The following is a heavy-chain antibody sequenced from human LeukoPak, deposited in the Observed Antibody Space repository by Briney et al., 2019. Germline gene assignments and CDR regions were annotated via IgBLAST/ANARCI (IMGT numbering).Heavy chain of an antibody. CDR1: GGTFSSYA. Sequence: SVKVSCKASGGTFSSYAISWVRQAPGQGLEWMGGIIPIFGTANYAQKFQGRVSITTDESTSTAYMELSSLRSEDTAVYYCARGTYSGYDFDYWGQGTLVTVSS. D-gene: IGHD5-12*01. V-gene: IGHV1-69*05. CDR2: IIPIFGTA. CDR3: ARGTYSGYDFDY. J-gene: IGHJ4*02.